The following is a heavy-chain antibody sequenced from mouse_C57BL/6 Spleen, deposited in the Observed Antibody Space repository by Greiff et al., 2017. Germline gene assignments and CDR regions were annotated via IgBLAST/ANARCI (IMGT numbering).Heavy chain of an antibody. CDR1: GFTFSDYG. CDR3: ALIYYDYQKDYAMDY. D-gene: IGHD2-4*01. J-gene: IGHJ4*01. V-gene: IGHV5-17*01. Sequence: EVKVVESGGGLVKPGGSLKLSCAASGFTFSDYGMHSVRQAPEKGLEWVAYISSGSSTIYYADTVKGRFTISRDNAKNTLFLQMTSLRSEDTAMYYCALIYYDYQKDYAMDYWGQGTSVTVSS. CDR2: ISSGSSTI.